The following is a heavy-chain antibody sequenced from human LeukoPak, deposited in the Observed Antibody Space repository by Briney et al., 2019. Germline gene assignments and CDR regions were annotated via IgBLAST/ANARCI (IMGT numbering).Heavy chain of an antibody. CDR3: ARDAVVVPAAIAGATTNFDY. CDR1: GYTFTSYG. Sequence: EASVKVSCKASGYTFTSYGISWVRQAPGQGLEWMGWISAYNGNTNYAQKLQGRATMTTDTSTSTAYMELRSLRSDDTAVYYCARDAVVVPAAIAGATTNFDYWGQGTLVTVSS. J-gene: IGHJ4*02. CDR2: ISAYNGNT. D-gene: IGHD2-2*01. V-gene: IGHV1-18*01.